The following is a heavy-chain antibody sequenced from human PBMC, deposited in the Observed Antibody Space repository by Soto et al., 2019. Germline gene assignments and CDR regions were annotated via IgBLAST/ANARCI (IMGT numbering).Heavy chain of an antibody. Sequence: QVQLVQSGAEVKKPGASVKVSCKASGYTFTTYGISWVRQAPGQGLEWMGWINTYNGNTNYAQNLQGRGTTNTDTTTSTAYMGLRSLRSADTAAYYCARETLAARTGFDYWGQGTLVTVPS. CDR2: INTYNGNT. CDR1: GYTFTTYG. CDR3: ARETLAARTGFDY. V-gene: IGHV1-18*01. D-gene: IGHD2-15*01. J-gene: IGHJ4*02.